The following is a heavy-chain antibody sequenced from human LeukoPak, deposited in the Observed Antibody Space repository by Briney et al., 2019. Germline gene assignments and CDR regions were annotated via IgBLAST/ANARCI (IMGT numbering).Heavy chain of an antibody. CDR3: AKVHGFGELFVDY. Sequence: PGRSLRLSCAASGFTFSSYGMHWVRQAPGKGLEWVAVISYDGSNKYYADSVKGRFTISRDNSKNTLYLQMNSLRAEDTAVYYCAKVHGFGELFVDYWGQGTLVTVSS. J-gene: IGHJ4*02. CDR2: ISYDGSNK. V-gene: IGHV3-30*18. CDR1: GFTFSSYG. D-gene: IGHD3-10*01.